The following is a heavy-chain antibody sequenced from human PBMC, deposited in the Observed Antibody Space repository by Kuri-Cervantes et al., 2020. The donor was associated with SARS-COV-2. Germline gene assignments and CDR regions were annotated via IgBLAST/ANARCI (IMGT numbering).Heavy chain of an antibody. CDR1: GGSFSGYY. CDR2: INHSGST. J-gene: IGHJ6*02. Sequence: SETLSLTCAVYGGSFSGYYWSWIRQPPGKGLEWIGEINHSGSTNYNPSLKSRVTVSVDTSKKQFSLKLTSVTAADAAVYYCARDRRRGMDVWGQGTTVTVSS. CDR3: ARDRRRGMDV. V-gene: IGHV4-34*01.